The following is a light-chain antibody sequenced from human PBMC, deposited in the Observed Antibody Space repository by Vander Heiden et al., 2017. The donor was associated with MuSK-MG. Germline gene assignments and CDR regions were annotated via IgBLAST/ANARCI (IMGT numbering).Light chain of an antibody. CDR2: AAS. J-gene: IGKJ5*01. V-gene: IGKV1-9*01. CDR1: QGISSY. Sequence: IQLTQSPSSLSASVGDRVTITCRASQGISSYLAWYQQKPGKAPKLLIYAASTLQSGVPSRFSGSGSGTDFTLTISSRQPEDFATYYCQQRNNYPQGTFGQGTQVEIK. CDR3: QQRNNYPQGT.